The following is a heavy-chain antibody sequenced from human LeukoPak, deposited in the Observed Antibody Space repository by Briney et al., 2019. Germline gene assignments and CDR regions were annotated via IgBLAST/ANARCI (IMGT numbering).Heavy chain of an antibody. CDR1: GGSFSGYY. Sequence: SETLSLTCAVYGGSFSGYYWSWIRQPPGKGLEWIGEINHSGSTNYNPSLKSRVTISVDTSKNQFSLKLSSVTAADTAVYYCALEGRDQLLLYWGQGTLVTVSS. CDR3: ALEGRDQLLLY. CDR2: INHSGST. D-gene: IGHD2-2*01. V-gene: IGHV4-34*01. J-gene: IGHJ4*02.